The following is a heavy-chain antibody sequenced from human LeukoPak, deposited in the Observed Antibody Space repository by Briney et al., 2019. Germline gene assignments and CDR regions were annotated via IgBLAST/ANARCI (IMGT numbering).Heavy chain of an antibody. D-gene: IGHD4-23*01. CDR3: ARDAGYGGNSDYYYMDV. CDR2: ISSSSNTI. J-gene: IGHJ6*03. Sequence: GGSLRLSCAASAFTFSTYAMTWVRRAPGKGLEWVSYISSSSNTIYYADSVKGRFTISRDNAKNSLYLQMNSLRAEDTAVYYCARDAGYGGNSDYYYMDVWGKGTTVTVSS. CDR1: AFTFSTYA. V-gene: IGHV3-48*01.